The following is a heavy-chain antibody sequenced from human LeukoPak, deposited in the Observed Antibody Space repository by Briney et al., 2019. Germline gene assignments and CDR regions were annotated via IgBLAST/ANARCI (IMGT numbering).Heavy chain of an antibody. Sequence: GGSLRLSCAASGFTFSTYWMHWVRQPPGKGLVWVSRINSVGSSTNYADSVKGRFTISRDNAKITLYLQMNSLRAEDTAVYYCARTTGYSYGRVGNYYYYMDVWGKGTTVTVSS. D-gene: IGHD5-18*01. J-gene: IGHJ6*03. V-gene: IGHV3-74*01. CDR1: GFTFSTYW. CDR2: INSVGSST. CDR3: ARTTGYSYGRVGNYYYYMDV.